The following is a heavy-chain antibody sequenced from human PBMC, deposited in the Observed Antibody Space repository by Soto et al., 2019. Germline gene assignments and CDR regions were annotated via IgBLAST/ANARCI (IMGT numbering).Heavy chain of an antibody. J-gene: IGHJ4*02. CDR2: IWNDGSNE. Sequence: PGGSLRLSCEASGFNFSSYGIHWVRQAPGKGLEWVAIIWNDGSNEYYADSVKGRFTISRDNSKNTVHLQVSKLRAEDTAVYFCARDQTDSGGYSDSWGQGTLVTVPQ. D-gene: IGHD3-22*01. CDR3: ARDQTDSGGYSDS. CDR1: GFNFSSYG. V-gene: IGHV3-33*01.